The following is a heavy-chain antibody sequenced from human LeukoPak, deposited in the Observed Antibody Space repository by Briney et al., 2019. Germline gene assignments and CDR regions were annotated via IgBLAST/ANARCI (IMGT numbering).Heavy chain of an antibody. V-gene: IGHV1-24*01. CDR3: ARVGSSSSDLYYFDY. Sequence: GASVKVSCKVSGYTLTELSMHWVRQAPGKGLEWMGGFDPEDGETIYAQKFQGRVTMTEDTSTDTAYMELSSLRSGDTAVYYCARVGSSSSDLYYFDYWGQGTLVTVSS. D-gene: IGHD6-6*01. CDR1: GYTLTELS. CDR2: FDPEDGET. J-gene: IGHJ4*02.